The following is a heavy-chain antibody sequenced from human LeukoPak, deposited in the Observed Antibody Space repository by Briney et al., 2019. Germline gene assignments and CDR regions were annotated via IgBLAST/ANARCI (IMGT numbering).Heavy chain of an antibody. CDR3: ARDPSIAVAGGFWYFDY. J-gene: IGHJ4*02. CDR1: GFIFSNYD. CDR2: INNNGGRT. D-gene: IGHD6-19*01. V-gene: IGHV3-64*04. Sequence: PGGSLRLSCSASGFIFSNYDMHWVRQAPGKGLEYVSAINNNGGRTYYADSVKGRFTVSRDNSKNTLYLQMNSLRAEDTAVYYCARDPSIAVAGGFWYFDYWGQGTLVTVSS.